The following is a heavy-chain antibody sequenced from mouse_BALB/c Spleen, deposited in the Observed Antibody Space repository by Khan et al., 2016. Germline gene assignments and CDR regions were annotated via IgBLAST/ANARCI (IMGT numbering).Heavy chain of an antibody. Sequence: EVQLQESGPDLVKPSQSLSLTCTVTGYSIPSHYSWHWIRHFPGNKLEWMGYIHYSGSTXYNPSLKSRISITRDTSKNQFFLQLNSVTTEDTATXYCATSTSGYWYYFDYWGQCTTLTVSS. J-gene: IGHJ2*01. D-gene: IGHD3-1*01. CDR3: ATSTSGYWYYFDY. V-gene: IGHV3-1*02. CDR2: IHYSGST. CDR1: GYSIPSHYS.